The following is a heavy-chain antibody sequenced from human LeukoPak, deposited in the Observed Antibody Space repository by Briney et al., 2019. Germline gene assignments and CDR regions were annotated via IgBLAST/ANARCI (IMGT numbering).Heavy chain of an antibody. D-gene: IGHD4-11*01. Sequence: GGSLRLSCAASGFTFSSYLMHWVRHAPGKGLVWVSRINSDGSSTSYADSVKGRFTISRDNAKNTLYLQMNSLRAEDTAVYYCASWGYSKGYYMDVWGKGTTVTVSS. CDR3: ASWGYSKGYYMDV. J-gene: IGHJ6*03. CDR2: INSDGSST. V-gene: IGHV3-74*01. CDR1: GFTFSSYL.